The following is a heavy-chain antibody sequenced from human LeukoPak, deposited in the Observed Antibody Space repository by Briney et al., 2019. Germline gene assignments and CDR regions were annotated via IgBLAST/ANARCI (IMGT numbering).Heavy chain of an antibody. J-gene: IGHJ4*02. Sequence: PSETLSLTCAVSGYSISSGYYWGWIRPPPGKGLEWIGSIYHSGSTYHNPSLKSRVTISVDTSKNQFSLKLSSVTAADTAVYYCARDGTPIAAAGRFDYWGQGTLVTVSS. V-gene: IGHV4-38-2*02. CDR1: GYSISSGYY. D-gene: IGHD6-13*01. CDR3: ARDGTPIAAAGRFDY. CDR2: IYHSGST.